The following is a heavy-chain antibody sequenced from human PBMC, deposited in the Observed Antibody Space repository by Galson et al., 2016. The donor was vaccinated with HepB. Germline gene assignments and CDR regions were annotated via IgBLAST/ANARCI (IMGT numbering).Heavy chain of an antibody. Sequence: SETLSLTCTVSGGSISSYCWSWIRQPPGKGLEWIGYIYYSGSTNYNPSLKSRVTISVDTSKNQFSLKLSSVTAADTAVYYCARDYSSSWPRDDYYYYMDVWGKGTTVTVSS. CDR1: GGSISSYC. V-gene: IGHV4-59*01. CDR3: ARDYSSSWPRDDYYYYMDV. J-gene: IGHJ6*03. D-gene: IGHD6-13*01. CDR2: IYYSGST.